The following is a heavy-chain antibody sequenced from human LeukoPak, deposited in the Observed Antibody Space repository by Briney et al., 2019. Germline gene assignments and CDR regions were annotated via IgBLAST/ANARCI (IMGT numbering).Heavy chain of an antibody. CDR2: IRSKSYGGAT. V-gene: IGHV3-49*03. Sequence: GGSLRLSCTVSGFTFGDYAMGWFRQAPGKGLEWVGFIRSKSYGGATEYAASLKGGFTISRDDSKRIAYLQMNSLKTEDTAVYYGTRGVINFYYFDYWGQGTLVTVSS. J-gene: IGHJ4*02. CDR1: GFTFGDYA. CDR3: TRGVINFYYFDY. D-gene: IGHD3-16*02.